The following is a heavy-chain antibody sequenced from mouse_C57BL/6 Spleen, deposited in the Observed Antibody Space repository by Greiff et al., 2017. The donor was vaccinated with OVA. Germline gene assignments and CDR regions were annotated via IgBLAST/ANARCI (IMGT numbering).Heavy chain of an antibody. J-gene: IGHJ2*01. Sequence: EVQLVESGPGLVKPSQSLSLTCSVTGYSITSGYYWNWIRQFPGNKLEWMGYISYDGSNNYNPSLKNRISITRDTSKNLFFLKLDSVTTEDSATYYCARDLNWGQGTTLTVSS. CDR1: GYSITSGYY. CDR3: ARDLN. CDR2: ISYDGSN. V-gene: IGHV3-6*01.